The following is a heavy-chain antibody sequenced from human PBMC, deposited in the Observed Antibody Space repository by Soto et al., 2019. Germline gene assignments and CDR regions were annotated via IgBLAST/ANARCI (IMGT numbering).Heavy chain of an antibody. Sequence: GGSLRLSCAASGFSFINYVMNWVRQAPGTGLEWVSGISGTSGTTYYADSVKGRFTISRDNSKNTLYLQMSSLRAEDTAVYYCAKDSDCSDASCHSAFDMWGQGTMVTVSS. V-gene: IGHV3-23*01. CDR2: ISGTSGTT. CDR1: GFSFINYV. CDR3: AKDSDCSDASCHSAFDM. D-gene: IGHD2-15*01. J-gene: IGHJ3*02.